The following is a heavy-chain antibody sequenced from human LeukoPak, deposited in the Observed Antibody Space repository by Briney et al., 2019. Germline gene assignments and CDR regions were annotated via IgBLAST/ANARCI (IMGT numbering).Heavy chain of an antibody. CDR3: ARDSGGIVIN. V-gene: IGHV3-21*01. CDR2: ISSSSSYI. D-gene: IGHD2/OR15-2a*01. CDR1: GFTFSSYS. J-gene: IGHJ4*02. Sequence: GGSLRLSCAASGFTFSSYSMNGVRQAPGKGLEWVSSISSSSSYIYYADSVKGRFTISRDNAKNSLYLQMNSLRAEDTAVYYCARDSGGIVINWGQGTLVTVSS.